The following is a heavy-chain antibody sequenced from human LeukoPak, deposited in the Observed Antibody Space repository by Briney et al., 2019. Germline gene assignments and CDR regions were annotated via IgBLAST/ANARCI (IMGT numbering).Heavy chain of an antibody. CDR1: GGSFSGYY. CDR3: ARAIVGATGY. Sequence: ASETLSLTCAVYGGSFSGYYWSWIRQPPGKGLEWIGEINHSGSTNYNPSLKSRVTISVDTSKNQFSLTLSSVTAADTAVYYCARAIVGATGYWGQGTLVTVSS. V-gene: IGHV4-34*01. D-gene: IGHD1-26*01. CDR2: INHSGST. J-gene: IGHJ4*02.